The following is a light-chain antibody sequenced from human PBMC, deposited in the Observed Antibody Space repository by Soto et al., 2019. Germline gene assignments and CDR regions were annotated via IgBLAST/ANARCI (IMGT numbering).Light chain of an antibody. V-gene: IGLV1-44*01. CDR2: GSD. Sequence: QSVPTPPPSASGSPGQRATIPSSGSSSNIGSKTVNWYQQLPGTAPRLLIYGSDQRPSGVPGRFSGSKSGTSASLAISGLQSEDEAEYYCAAWDDSLNGYVFGTGTKVTVL. CDR1: SSNIGSKT. J-gene: IGLJ1*01. CDR3: AAWDDSLNGYV.